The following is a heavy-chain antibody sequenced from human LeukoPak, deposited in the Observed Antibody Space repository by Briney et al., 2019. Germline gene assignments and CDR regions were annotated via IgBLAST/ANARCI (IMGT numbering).Heavy chain of an antibody. J-gene: IGHJ3*02. CDR2: ISGSGGST. CDR3: GRGGLFIAFDI. CDR1: GFTFSSYA. V-gene: IGHV3-23*01. Sequence: PGGSLRLSCAASGFTFSSYAMSWVRQAPGKGLEWVSAISGSGGSTYYADSVKGRFTISRDNAKNSLYLQMNSLRAEDTAVYYCGRGGLFIAFDIWGQGTMVTVSS. D-gene: IGHD3-10*01.